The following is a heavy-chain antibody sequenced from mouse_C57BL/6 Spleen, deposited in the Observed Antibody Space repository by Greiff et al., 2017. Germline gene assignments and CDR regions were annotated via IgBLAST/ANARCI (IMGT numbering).Heavy chain of an antibody. Sequence: VQLQQSGAELVKPGASVKISCKASGYAFSSYWMNWVKQRPGKGLEWIGQIYPGDGDTNYNGKFKGKATMTADKSSSTAYMQLSSLTSEDSAVYFCASEETAQATGAMDYWGQGTSVTVSS. CDR3: ASEETAQATGAMDY. J-gene: IGHJ4*01. V-gene: IGHV1-80*01. CDR2: IYPGDGDT. D-gene: IGHD3-2*02. CDR1: GYAFSSYW.